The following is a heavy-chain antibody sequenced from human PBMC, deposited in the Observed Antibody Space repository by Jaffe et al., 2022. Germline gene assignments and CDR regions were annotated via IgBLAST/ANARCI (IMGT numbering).Heavy chain of an antibody. CDR3: ARDSGNWRTAD. J-gene: IGHJ4*02. D-gene: IGHD1-26*01. CDR1: GFSITSTGYC. CDR2: IRYSGTT. Sequence: QVQLQESGPGLVKPSETLSLTCAVSGFSITSTGYCWSWTRQSPGKGLEWIGSIRYSGTTDYNPSLKSRVTISRDMSKNQFSLKLTSVTAADTAVYFCARDSGNWRTADWGQGTLVTVSS. V-gene: IGHV4-38-2*02.